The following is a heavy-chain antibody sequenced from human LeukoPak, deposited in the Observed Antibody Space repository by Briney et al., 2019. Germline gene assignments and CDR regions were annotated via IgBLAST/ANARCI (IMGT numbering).Heavy chain of an antibody. D-gene: IGHD2-15*01. CDR2: INPNSGGT. Sequence: GAPVKVSCKASGYTFTGYYMHWVRQAPGQGLEWMGWINPNSGGTNYAQKFQGWVTMTRDTSISTAYMELSRLRSDDTAVYYCARGDCSGGSCYSWFDPWGQGTLVTVSS. CDR1: GYTFTGYY. CDR3: ARGDCSGGSCYSWFDP. J-gene: IGHJ5*02. V-gene: IGHV1-2*04.